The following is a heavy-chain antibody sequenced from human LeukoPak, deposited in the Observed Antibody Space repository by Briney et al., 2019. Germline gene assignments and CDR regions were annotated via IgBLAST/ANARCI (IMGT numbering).Heavy chain of an antibody. D-gene: IGHD3-9*01. CDR2: IYYSGST. CDR3: QKTAYEILTGYYNVDY. Sequence: SETLYLPCTASGGSLRSRSYYWGWIRQPPWKGLEWIGSIYYSGSTYYNPSLKSRVTISVDTSKHQFSLKLSSVTAADTVFFFKQKTAYEILTGYYNVDYWGQGTLVTVSS. J-gene: IGHJ4*02. V-gene: IGHV4-39*01. CDR1: GGSLRSRSYY.